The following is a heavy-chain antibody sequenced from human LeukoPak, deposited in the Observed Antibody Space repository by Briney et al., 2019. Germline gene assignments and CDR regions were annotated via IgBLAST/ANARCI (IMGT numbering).Heavy chain of an antibody. CDR1: GGTFSSYA. V-gene: IGHV1-69*05. CDR2: IIPIFGTA. D-gene: IGHD3-10*01. Sequence: ASVKVSCKASGGTFSSYAISWVRQAPGQGLEWMGGIIPIFGTANYAQKFQGRVTITTDESTSTAYMELSSLRSEDTAVYYCARDGGGSYYYGSGSYYNNWFDPWGQGTLVTVSS. CDR3: ARDGGGSYYYGSGSYYNNWFDP. J-gene: IGHJ5*02.